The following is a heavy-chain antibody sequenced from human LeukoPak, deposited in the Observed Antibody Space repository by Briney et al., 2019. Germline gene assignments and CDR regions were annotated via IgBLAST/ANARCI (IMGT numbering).Heavy chain of an antibody. CDR2: INHSGST. Sequence: SETLSLTCAVYGGSFSGYYWSWIRQPPGKGLEWIGEINHSGSTNYNPSLKSRVTISVDTPKNQFSLKLSSVTAADTAVYYCARTSQLLPGWFDPWGQGTLVTVSS. D-gene: IGHD2-15*01. V-gene: IGHV4-34*01. J-gene: IGHJ5*02. CDR1: GGSFSGYY. CDR3: ARTSQLLPGWFDP.